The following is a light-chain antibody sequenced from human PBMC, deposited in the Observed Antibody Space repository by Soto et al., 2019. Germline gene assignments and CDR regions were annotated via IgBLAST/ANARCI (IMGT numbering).Light chain of an antibody. Sequence: EIHMTRSPSAMCAALGGRVIITCRASQGISSYLAWYQQKPGKAPKLLIYAASTLQSGVPSRFSGSGSGTDFPLTTSSLQPQAFETYYSQQLDSYPLTFGGGTKVDIK. V-gene: IGKV1-9*01. CDR2: AAS. J-gene: IGKJ4*01. CDR1: QGISSY. CDR3: QQLDSYPLT.